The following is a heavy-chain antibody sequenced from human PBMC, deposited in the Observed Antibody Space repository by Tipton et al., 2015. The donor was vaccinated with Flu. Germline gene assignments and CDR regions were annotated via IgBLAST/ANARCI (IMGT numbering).Heavy chain of an antibody. V-gene: IGHV3-33*06. J-gene: IGHJ6*02. CDR3: AKGGTVREYYYRGMGV. Sequence: SLRLSCEASGFIFSDFGMHWVRQAPGKGLEWVAVIWHDGTYKYYADSQKGRFTISRDNTKNTLYLQMNSLTAEDTAVYYCAKGGTVREYYYRGMGVWGQGTTVTVYS. CDR1: GFIFSDFG. CDR2: IWHDGTYK. D-gene: IGHD3-10*01.